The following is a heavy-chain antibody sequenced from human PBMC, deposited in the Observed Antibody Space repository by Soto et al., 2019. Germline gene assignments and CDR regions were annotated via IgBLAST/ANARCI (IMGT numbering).Heavy chain of an antibody. D-gene: IGHD2-15*01. J-gene: IGHJ4*02. CDR2: ISAYNGNT. V-gene: IGHV1-18*01. Sequence: QVQLVQSGAEVKKPGASVKVSCKASGYTFTSYGISWVRQAPGQGLEWMGWISAYNGNTNYAQTRQGRVTXSTAKXXSTAYMELRSLRPDDTAVYYCARDRPNHGGNSFDYWGQGTLVPVSS. CDR3: ARDRPNHGGNSFDY. CDR1: GYTFTSYG.